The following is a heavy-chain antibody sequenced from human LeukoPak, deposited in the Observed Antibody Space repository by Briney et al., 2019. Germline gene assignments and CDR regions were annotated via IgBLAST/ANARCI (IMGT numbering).Heavy chain of an antibody. Sequence: PSETLSLTCTVSGGSISSYYWSWIRQPAGKGLEWIGRIYTSGSTNYNPSLKSRVTISVDKSKNQFSLKLSSVTAADTAVYYCAIGGGIAVAGYYFDYWGQGTLVTVSS. CDR2: IYTSGST. CDR1: GGSISSYY. CDR3: AIGGGIAVAGYYFDY. D-gene: IGHD6-19*01. J-gene: IGHJ4*02. V-gene: IGHV4-4*07.